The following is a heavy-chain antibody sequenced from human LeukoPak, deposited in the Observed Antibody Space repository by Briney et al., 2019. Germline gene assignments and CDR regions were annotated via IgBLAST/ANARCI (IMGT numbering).Heavy chain of an antibody. J-gene: IGHJ4*02. D-gene: IGHD2-15*01. CDR1: GFTFSSYW. V-gene: IGHV3-7*01. CDR2: IKQDGSEK. CDR3: ARKYCSGGSCYPNDY. Sequence: GGSLRLSCAASGFTFSSYWMSWVRQAPGKGLEWVANIKQDGSEKYYVDSVKGRFTISRDNAKNSLYLQMNSLRAEDTAVYYCARKYCSGGSCYPNDYWGQGNLVTVSS.